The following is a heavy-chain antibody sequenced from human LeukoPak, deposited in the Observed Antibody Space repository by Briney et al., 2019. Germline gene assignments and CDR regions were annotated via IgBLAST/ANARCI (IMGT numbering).Heavy chain of an antibody. CDR3: ARGGGIFGVVTLYNSFDY. J-gene: IGHJ4*02. D-gene: IGHD3-3*02. CDR2: IYYSGST. V-gene: IGHV4-59*01. CDR1: GGSISSYY. Sequence: KTSETLSLTCTVSGGSISSYYWSWIRQPPGKGLEWIGYIYYSGSTNYNPSLKSRVTISVDTSKNQFSLKLSSVTAADTAVYYCARGGGIFGVVTLYNSFDYWGQGTLVTVSS.